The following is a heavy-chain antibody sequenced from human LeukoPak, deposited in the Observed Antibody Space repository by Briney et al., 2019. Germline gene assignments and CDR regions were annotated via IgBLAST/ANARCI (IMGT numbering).Heavy chain of an antibody. CDR2: IAYDGSKK. V-gene: IGHV3-30-3*01. CDR1: GFTFSSYA. J-gene: IGHJ6*02. CDR3: ARDDYHYGMDV. Sequence: GGSLRLSCAASGFTFSSYAMHWGRQAPGKGLEGVAVIAYDGSKKYYADSVKGRFTISRDNSKNTLYLQMNSLRAEDTAVHYCARDDYHYGMDVWGQGTTVTVSS.